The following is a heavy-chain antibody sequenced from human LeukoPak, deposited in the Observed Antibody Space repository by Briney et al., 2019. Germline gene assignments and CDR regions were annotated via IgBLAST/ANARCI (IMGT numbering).Heavy chain of an antibody. CDR2: INPNSGGT. Sequence: ASVTVSCKASGYTFTSYYMHWVRQAPGQGLEWMGWINPNSGGTNYAQKFQGRVTMTRETSISTAYMELSRLSADDTPVYFCARERDQFDLLLSDYWGQGTVVRLL. D-gene: IGHD3-9*01. CDR1: GYTFTSYY. J-gene: IGHJ4*02. V-gene: IGHV1-2*02. CDR3: ARERDQFDLLLSDY.